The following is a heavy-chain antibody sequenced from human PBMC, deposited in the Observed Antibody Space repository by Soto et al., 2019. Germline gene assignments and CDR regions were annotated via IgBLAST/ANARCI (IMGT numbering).Heavy chain of an antibody. D-gene: IGHD2-2*01. Sequence: SETLSLTCTVSGGSISSYYWSWIRQPPGKGLEWIGYIYYSGNTNYNPSLKSRVTISVDTSKNQFSLKLSSVTAADTAVYYCARDLVVPAAGGAFDMWGQGTMGTVSS. J-gene: IGHJ3*02. CDR2: IYYSGNT. CDR1: GGSISSYY. CDR3: ARDLVVPAAGGAFDM. V-gene: IGHV4-59*12.